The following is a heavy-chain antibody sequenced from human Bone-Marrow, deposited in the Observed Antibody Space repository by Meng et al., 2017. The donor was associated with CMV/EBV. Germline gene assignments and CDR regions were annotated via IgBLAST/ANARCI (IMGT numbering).Heavy chain of an antibody. CDR3: ARDPGYSSGAWD. Sequence: LSCAACGVNLSSNYMSWGRQEPGKGVEWGSVIYSGGSTFYTEAVKGRFTITKDNSKNTLYLQMNNLRTEDTAVYYCARDPGYSSGAWDWGQGTLVTVSS. D-gene: IGHD6-19*01. J-gene: IGHJ1*01. CDR1: GVNLSSNY. V-gene: IGHV3-66*01. CDR2: IYSGGST.